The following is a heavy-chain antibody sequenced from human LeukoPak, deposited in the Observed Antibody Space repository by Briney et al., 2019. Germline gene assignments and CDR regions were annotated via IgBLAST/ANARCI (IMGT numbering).Heavy chain of an antibody. CDR2: IYTSGST. V-gene: IGHV4-61*02. CDR1: GGSISSGFYY. Sequence: SQTLSLTCTVSGGSISSGFYYWSWIRQPAGKGLEWIGRIYTSGSTNYNPPLKSRVTISVDTSKNQFSLKLSSVTAADTAVYYCARRQDGHDYWSQGTLVTVSS. J-gene: IGHJ4*02. CDR3: ARRQDGHDY.